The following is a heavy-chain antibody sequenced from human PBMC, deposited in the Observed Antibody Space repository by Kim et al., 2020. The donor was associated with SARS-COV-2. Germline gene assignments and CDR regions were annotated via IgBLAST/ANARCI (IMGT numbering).Heavy chain of an antibody. CDR3: ARGGGDCGGDCYSENWFDP. CDR2: INPNSGGT. J-gene: IGHJ5*02. Sequence: ASVKVSCKASGYTFTGYYMHWVRQAPGQGLEWMGRINPNSGGTNYAQKFQGRVTMTRDTSISTAYMELSRLRSDDTAVYYCARGGGDCGGDCYSENWFDPWGQGTLVTVSS. CDR1: GYTFTGYY. D-gene: IGHD2-21*02. V-gene: IGHV1-2*06.